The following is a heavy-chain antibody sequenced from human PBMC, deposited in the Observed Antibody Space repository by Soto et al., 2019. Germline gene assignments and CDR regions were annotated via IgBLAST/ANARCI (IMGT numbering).Heavy chain of an antibody. D-gene: IGHD1-26*01. CDR1: GYTFTSYG. J-gene: IGHJ4*02. Sequence: QVQLVQSGAEVKKPGASVKVSCKASGYTFTSYGISWVRQAPGQGLEWMGWINPYNGNTKYAQKLPGRVTMTTDTSTSTGDMELRSLRSDDTAVYYCARDAAVGLFDYWGQGTLVTVSS. CDR2: INPYNGNT. V-gene: IGHV1-18*01. CDR3: ARDAAVGLFDY.